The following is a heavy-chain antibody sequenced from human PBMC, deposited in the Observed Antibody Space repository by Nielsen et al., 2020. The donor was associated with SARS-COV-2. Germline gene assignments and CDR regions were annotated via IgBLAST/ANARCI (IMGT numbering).Heavy chain of an antibody. CDR3: ARARWIQLWSTGHYYYYGMDV. Sequence: ASVKVSCKASGYTFTSYAMNWVRQAPGQGLEWMGWINTNTGNPTYAQGFTGRFVFSLDTSVSTAYLQISSLKAEDTAVYYCARARWIQLWSTGHYYYYGMDVWGQGTTVTVSS. J-gene: IGHJ6*02. D-gene: IGHD5-18*01. CDR1: GYTFTSYA. CDR2: INTNTGNP. V-gene: IGHV7-4-1*02.